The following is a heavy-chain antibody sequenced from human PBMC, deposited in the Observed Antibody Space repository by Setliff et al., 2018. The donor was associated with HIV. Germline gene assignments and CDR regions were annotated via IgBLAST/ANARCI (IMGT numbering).Heavy chain of an antibody. CDR2: INPNSAGT. V-gene: IGHV1-2*06. CDR1: GYTFTGHY. CDR3: ARDRAYCSSGSCYRPLVYYFYYMDV. J-gene: IGHJ6*03. Sequence: ASVKVSCKASGYTFTGHYIHWVRQAPGQGLEWMGRINPNSAGTNYAQKFQGRLTMTRDTSTSTVYMELSSLKSEDTAVYYCARDRAYCSSGSCYRPLVYYFYYMDVWGTGTTVTVSS. D-gene: IGHD2-15*01.